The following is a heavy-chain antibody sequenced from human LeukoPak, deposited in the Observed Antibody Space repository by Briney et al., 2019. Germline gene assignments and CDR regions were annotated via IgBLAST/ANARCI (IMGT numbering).Heavy chain of an antibody. CDR3: ARAPLAGLVGATRYFQH. Sequence: ASVKVSCKASGYTFTGYYMHWVRQAPGQGLEWMGWINPNSGGTNYAQKFQGRVTMTRDTSISTAYMELSSLRSEDTAVYYCARAPLAGLVGATRYFQHWGQGTLVTVSS. D-gene: IGHD1-26*01. J-gene: IGHJ1*01. CDR2: INPNSGGT. V-gene: IGHV1-2*02. CDR1: GYTFTGYY.